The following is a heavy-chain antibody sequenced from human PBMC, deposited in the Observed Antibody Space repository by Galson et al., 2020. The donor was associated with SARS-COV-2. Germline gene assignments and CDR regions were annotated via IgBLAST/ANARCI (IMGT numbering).Heavy chain of an antibody. J-gene: IGHJ3*02. CDR3: ARGTYGTSWFCHCAFDI. Sequence: GGSLRLSCAASGFTFSTYAMHWVRQAPGKGLEWVAVLSNDGSSKYYADSVKGRFTISRDNSKTTLYLQMSSLSVEDTAVYYCARGTYGTSWFCHCAFDIWGQGTMVTVSS. CDR1: GFTFSTYA. CDR2: LSNDGSSK. D-gene: IGHD3-10*01. V-gene: IGHV3-30*04.